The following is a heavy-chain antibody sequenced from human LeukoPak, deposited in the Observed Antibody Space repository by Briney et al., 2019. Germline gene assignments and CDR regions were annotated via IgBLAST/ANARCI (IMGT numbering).Heavy chain of an antibody. CDR1: GFSVSNYY. Sequence: GGSLRLSCAASGFSVSNYYMSWVRQPPGKGLEWVSVMYTGGGRYYGDSVKGRFTISRDNSKYTVFLQMNSLRVEDTALYYCTRGQSYCGADCYSDWGQGTLVTVSS. J-gene: IGHJ4*02. D-gene: IGHD2-21*02. CDR3: TRGQSYCGADCYSD. CDR2: MYTGGGR. V-gene: IGHV3-66*01.